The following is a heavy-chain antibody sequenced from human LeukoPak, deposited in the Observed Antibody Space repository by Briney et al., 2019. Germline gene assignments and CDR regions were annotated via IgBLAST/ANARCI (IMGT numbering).Heavy chain of an antibody. CDR2: IRSSSSYI. CDR1: GFTFSSYS. V-gene: IGHV3-21*01. Sequence: GGSLRLSCAASGFTFSSYSMNWVRQAPGKGLEWVSFIRSSSSYIYYADSVKGRFTISRDNAKNSLYLQMNSLRAEDTAVYYCARTGIAAAWTDYWGQGTLVTVSS. J-gene: IGHJ4*02. D-gene: IGHD6-13*01. CDR3: ARTGIAAAWTDY.